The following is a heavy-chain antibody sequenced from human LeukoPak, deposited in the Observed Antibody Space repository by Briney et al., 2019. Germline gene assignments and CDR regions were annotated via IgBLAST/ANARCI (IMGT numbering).Heavy chain of an antibody. CDR1: GFTFCGYA. J-gene: IGHJ4*02. CDR2: ICWNGGGI. CDR3: AKDRRSGIAAAGTRYYFDS. Sequence: GRSLRLSCAASGFTFCGYAMHWVRQAPGKGLEWVTGICWNGGGICYADSVKGRFTISRDNAKNSLYLQMNSLRDEDTAVYYCAKDRRSGIAAAGTRYYFDSWGQATLATVSS. V-gene: IGHV3-9*01. D-gene: IGHD6-13*01.